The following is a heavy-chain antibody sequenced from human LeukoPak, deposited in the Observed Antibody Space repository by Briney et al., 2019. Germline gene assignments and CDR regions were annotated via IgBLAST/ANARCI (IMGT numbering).Heavy chain of an antibody. D-gene: IGHD1-26*01. J-gene: IGHJ4*02. CDR2: IRSKAYGGTT. CDR1: GFTFGDYA. Sequence: GGSLRLSCTASGFTFGDYAMSWVRQAPGKGLEWVGFIRSKAYGGTTEYAASVKGRFTISRDDSKSIAYLQMNSLKTEDTAVYYCTRENSGSYSPYFGYWGQGTLVTVSS. CDR3: TRENSGSYSPYFGY. V-gene: IGHV3-49*04.